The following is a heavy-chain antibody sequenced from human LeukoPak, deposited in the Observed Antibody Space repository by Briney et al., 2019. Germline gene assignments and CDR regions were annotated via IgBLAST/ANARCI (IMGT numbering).Heavy chain of an antibody. J-gene: IGHJ3*02. V-gene: IGHV4-39*07. D-gene: IGHD2-2*03. CDR3: ARDGYCSSTSCYFDI. Sequence: SETLSLTCTVSGGSISSSSYYWGWIRQPPGKGREWIGSIYYSGSTYYNPSLKSRVTISVDTSKNQFSLKLSSVTAADTAVYYCARDGYCSSTSCYFDIWGQGTMVTVSS. CDR2: IYYSGST. CDR1: GGSISSSSYY.